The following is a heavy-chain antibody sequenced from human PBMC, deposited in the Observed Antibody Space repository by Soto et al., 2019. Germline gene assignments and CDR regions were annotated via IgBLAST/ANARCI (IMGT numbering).Heavy chain of an antibody. Sequence: QVQLVQSGAEVKKPGASVKVSCKASGYTFTSYGISWVRQAPGQGLEWMGWISAYNGNTNYAQKLQCRVTMTTDTSTSTAYMELKSLRSDDTAVYYCARDPIPYRNYGGTTKSWGQGTLVTVSS. CDR2: ISAYNGNT. D-gene: IGHD4-4*01. J-gene: IGHJ5*02. V-gene: IGHV1-18*01. CDR1: GYTFTSYG. CDR3: ARDPIPYRNYGGTTKS.